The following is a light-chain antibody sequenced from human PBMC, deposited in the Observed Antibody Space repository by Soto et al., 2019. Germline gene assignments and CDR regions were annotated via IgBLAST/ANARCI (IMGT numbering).Light chain of an antibody. J-gene: IGKJ1*01. CDR2: KAS. CDR3: QHYNSYSEA. Sequence: DIQMTQSPSSVSASVGDRVTITCRASQTISSWLAWYQQKPGKAPKLLIYKASTLKSGVPSRFSGSGSGKEFTLTISSLKPDDFATYYCQHYNSYSEALGQGTKVDIK. V-gene: IGKV1-5*03. CDR1: QTISSW.